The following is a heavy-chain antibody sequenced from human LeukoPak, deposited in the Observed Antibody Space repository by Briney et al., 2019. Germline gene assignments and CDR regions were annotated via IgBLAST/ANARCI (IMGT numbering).Heavy chain of an antibody. V-gene: IGHV4-34*01. CDR1: GGSFSGYY. Sequence: SETLSLTCAVYGGSFSGYYWRWIRQPPGKGLEWIGEINHSGRTNYNPSLKSRVTISVDTSKNQFSLKVSSVTAADTAVYYCARGVGLRSDFDIWGQGAMVTVSS. J-gene: IGHJ3*02. CDR3: ARGVGLRSDFDI. D-gene: IGHD3-3*01. CDR2: INHSGRT.